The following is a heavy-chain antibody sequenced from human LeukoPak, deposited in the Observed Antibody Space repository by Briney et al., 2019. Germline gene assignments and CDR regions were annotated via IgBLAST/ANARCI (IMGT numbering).Heavy chain of an antibody. CDR1: GFTFSSYA. V-gene: IGHV3-30-3*01. Sequence: PGGSLRLSCAASGFTFSSYAMHWVRQAPGKGLEWVAVISYDGSNKYYADSVKGRFTISRDNSKNTLYLQMNSLRAEDTAVYYCARDNDCSSTSCSQPFDPWGQGTLVTVSS. CDR2: ISYDGSNK. CDR3: ARDNDCSSTSCSQPFDP. D-gene: IGHD2-2*01. J-gene: IGHJ5*02.